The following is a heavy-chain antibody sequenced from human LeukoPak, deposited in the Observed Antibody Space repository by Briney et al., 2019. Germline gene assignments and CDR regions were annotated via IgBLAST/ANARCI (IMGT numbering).Heavy chain of an antibody. CDR3: ASVQGYCSGGSCYSRFDY. V-gene: IGHV1-69*13. Sequence: GASVKVSCKASGGTFSSYAISWVRQAPAQGLEWMGGIIPIFGTANYAQKFQGRVTITADESTSTAYMELSSLRSEDTAVYYCASVQGYCSGGSCYSRFDYWGQGTLVTVSS. D-gene: IGHD2-15*01. CDR2: IIPIFGTA. CDR1: GGTFSSYA. J-gene: IGHJ4*02.